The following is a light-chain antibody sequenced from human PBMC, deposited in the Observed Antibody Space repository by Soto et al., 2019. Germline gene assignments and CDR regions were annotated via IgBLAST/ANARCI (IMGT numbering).Light chain of an antibody. Sequence: SYELIQSPSESVSTGQTARITCSGDVLPKQFTYWYQQKPGQAPVLLIYKDTERPSGIPERFSGSSSGTTVTLTITGVQAEDEADYYCQSADSSDSFRVVFGGRTKLTVL. CDR2: KDT. J-gene: IGLJ2*01. V-gene: IGLV3-25*03. CDR1: VLPKQF. CDR3: QSADSSDSFRVV.